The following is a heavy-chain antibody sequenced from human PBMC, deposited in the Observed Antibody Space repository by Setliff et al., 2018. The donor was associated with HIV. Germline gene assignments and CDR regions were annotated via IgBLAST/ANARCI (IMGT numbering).Heavy chain of an antibody. Sequence: SETLSLTCTVSGGSINSGSYYWSWIRQPAGKGLEWIGHIYTSGGTNYNPSLKSRVTISVDTSKTQFSLRLNSLTATDTALYYCARQDSYSYGYNYFDYWGQGTMVTVSS. V-gene: IGHV4-61*09. CDR3: ARQDSYSYGYNYFDY. J-gene: IGHJ4*03. CDR2: IYTSGGT. D-gene: IGHD5-18*01. CDR1: GGSINSGSYY.